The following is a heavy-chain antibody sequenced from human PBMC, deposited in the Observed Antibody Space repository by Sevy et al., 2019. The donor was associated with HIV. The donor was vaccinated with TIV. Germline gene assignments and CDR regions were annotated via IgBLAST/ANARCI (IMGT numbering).Heavy chain of an antibody. D-gene: IGHD3-22*01. J-gene: IGHJ4*02. CDR1: GGSVSSEY. Sequence: SETLSLTCNVSGGSVSSEYWSWIRQPAGKGLEWIGRIYTSETINYNPSLKSRVTMSIDTSKNQISLKLTSVTAVDTAVYYCAREFFYDSTDYYRPAYYFDNWGQGTLVTVSS. V-gene: IGHV4-4*07. CDR3: AREFFYDSTDYYRPAYYFDN. CDR2: IYTSETI.